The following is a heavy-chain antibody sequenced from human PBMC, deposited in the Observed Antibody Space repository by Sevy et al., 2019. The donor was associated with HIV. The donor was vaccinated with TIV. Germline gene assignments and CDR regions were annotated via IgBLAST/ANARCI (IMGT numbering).Heavy chain of an antibody. J-gene: IGHJ4*02. V-gene: IGHV3-23*01. Sequence: GGSLRLSCLASEFTFNNYAMSWVRQAPGKGLEWVSAISGSGGSTYYADSVKGRFTISRDNPKNTLYLQMNSLRAEDTAVYYCAALRGSGYECFDYWGQGTLVTVSS. D-gene: IGHD5-12*01. CDR3: AALRGSGYECFDY. CDR2: ISGSGGST. CDR1: EFTFNNYA.